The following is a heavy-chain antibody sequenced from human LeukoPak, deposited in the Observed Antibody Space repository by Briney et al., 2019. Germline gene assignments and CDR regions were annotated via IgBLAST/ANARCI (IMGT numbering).Heavy chain of an antibody. CDR3: ANSRTPKYCSSTSCPRWFDP. CDR2: ISGSGGST. Sequence: PGGSLRLSCAASGFTFSSYAMSWGRQAPGKGLEWVSAISGSGGSTYYADSVKGRFTISRDNSKNTLYLQMNSLRAEDTAVYYCANSRTPKYCSSTSCPRWFDPWGQGTLVTVSS. V-gene: IGHV3-23*01. D-gene: IGHD2-2*01. CDR1: GFTFSSYA. J-gene: IGHJ5*02.